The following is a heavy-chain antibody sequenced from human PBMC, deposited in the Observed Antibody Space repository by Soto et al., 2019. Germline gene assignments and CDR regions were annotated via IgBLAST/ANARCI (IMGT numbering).Heavy chain of an antibody. CDR2: IVPLSGTP. CDR1: GGNSNSYS. D-gene: IGHD3-16*01. J-gene: IGHJ4*02. V-gene: IGHV1-69*06. CDR3: SRDWRQLSRGGFFDY. Sequence: QVRLVQSGAEVKKPGSSVKLSCKVSGGNSNSYSIAWVRQAPGQGLPWLGTIVPLSGTPNHAQQFQARVTITADTSTNTAYLELSSLRSEDTAIYYCSRDWRQLSRGGFFDYWGQGSLFTISS.